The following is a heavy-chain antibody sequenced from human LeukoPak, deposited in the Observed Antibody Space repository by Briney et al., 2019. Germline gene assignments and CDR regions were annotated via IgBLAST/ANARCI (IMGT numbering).Heavy chain of an antibody. J-gene: IGHJ4*02. CDR3: ARVGSGWSYYFDY. CDR1: GYSISSGYY. D-gene: IGHD6-19*01. Sequence: SETLSLTCTVSGYSISSGYYWGWIRQPPGKELEWIGSIYHSGSTYYNPSLKSRVTISVDTSKNQFSLKLSSVTAADTAVYYCARVGSGWSYYFDYWGQGTLVTVSS. CDR2: IYHSGST. V-gene: IGHV4-38-2*02.